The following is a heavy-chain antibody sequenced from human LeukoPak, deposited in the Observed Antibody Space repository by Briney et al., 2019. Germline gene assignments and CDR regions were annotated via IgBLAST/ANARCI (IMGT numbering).Heavy chain of an antibody. CDR1: GFTFSSYA. Sequence: SGGSLRLSCAASGFTFSSYAMHWVRQAPGKGLEYVSAISSNGGSTYYANSVKGRFTISRDNSKNTLYLQMGSLRAEDMAVYYCARDGYSSGWPYYYYYYMDVWGKGTTVTVSS. J-gene: IGHJ6*03. CDR3: ARDGYSSGWPYYYYYYMDV. D-gene: IGHD6-19*01. V-gene: IGHV3-64*01. CDR2: ISSNGGST.